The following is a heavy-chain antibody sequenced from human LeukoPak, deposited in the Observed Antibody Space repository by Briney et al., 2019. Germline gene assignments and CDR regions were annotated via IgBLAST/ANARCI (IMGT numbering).Heavy chain of an antibody. Sequence: GGSLRLSCAASGFTFNMYWMTWVRQAPGKGLESVTYINKDGSDKYYVDSVKGRSTVSRDNAKNSLYLQMNSLRAEDTAVYYCARDAGYGGNSDYWGQGTLVTVSS. CDR1: GFTFNMYW. CDR3: ARDAGYGGNSDY. D-gene: IGHD4-23*01. V-gene: IGHV3-7*01. J-gene: IGHJ4*02. CDR2: INKDGSDK.